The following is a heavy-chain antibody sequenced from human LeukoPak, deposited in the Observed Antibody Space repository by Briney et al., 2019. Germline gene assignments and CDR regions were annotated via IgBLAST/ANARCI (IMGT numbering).Heavy chain of an antibody. V-gene: IGHV1-46*01. CDR3: AREGPYSDSSRSRFDY. J-gene: IGHJ4*02. Sequence: ASVTVSCKASGGTFSSYAISWVRQAPGQGLEWTGIINPSGGSTSYAQKFQGRVTMTRDTSTSTVYMELSSLRSEDTAVYYCAREGPYSDSSRSRFDYWGQGTLVTVSS. CDR2: INPSGGST. CDR1: GGTFSSYA. D-gene: IGHD6-6*01.